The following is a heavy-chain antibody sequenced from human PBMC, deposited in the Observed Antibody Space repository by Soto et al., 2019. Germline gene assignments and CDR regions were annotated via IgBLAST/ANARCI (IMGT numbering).Heavy chain of an antibody. V-gene: IGHV1-69*13. CDR1: GGTFSSYA. Sequence: GVSVKVSCKASGGTFSSYAISWVRQAPGQGLEWMGGIIPIFGTANYAQKFQGRVTITADESTSTAYMELSSLRSEDTAVYYCARASTHIVLVPAAITWFDPWGQGTLVTVSS. J-gene: IGHJ5*02. CDR3: ARASTHIVLVPAAITWFDP. CDR2: IIPIFGTA. D-gene: IGHD2-2*01.